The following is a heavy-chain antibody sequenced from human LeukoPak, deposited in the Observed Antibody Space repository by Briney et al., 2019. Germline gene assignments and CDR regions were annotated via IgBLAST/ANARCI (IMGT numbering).Heavy chain of an antibody. J-gene: IGHJ4*02. D-gene: IGHD3-22*01. V-gene: IGHV4-59*12. CDR2: IYYSGST. Sequence: SETLSLTCTVSGGSISGYYWSWIRQPPGKGLEYIGYIYYSGSTDYNPSLKSRITISVDTSKNQFSLKLSSVTAADTAVYYCARDPYYYDSSPRAQVIFDYWGQGTLVTVSS. CDR3: ARDPYYYDSSPRAQVIFDY. CDR1: GGSISGYY.